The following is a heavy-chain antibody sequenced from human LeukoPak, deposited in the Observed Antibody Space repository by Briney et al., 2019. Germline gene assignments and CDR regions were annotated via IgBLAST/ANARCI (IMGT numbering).Heavy chain of an antibody. J-gene: IGHJ4*02. CDR1: GFTFSSYG. V-gene: IGHV3-30*02. D-gene: IGHD6-13*01. CDR2: IRYDGSNK. Sequence: PGGSLRLSCAASGFTFSSYGMHWVRQAPGKGLEWVAFIRYDGSNKYYADSVKGRFTISRGNSKNTLYLQMNSLRAEDTAVYYCAKDRSGIAAAAADYWGQGTLVTVSS. CDR3: AKDRSGIAAAAADY.